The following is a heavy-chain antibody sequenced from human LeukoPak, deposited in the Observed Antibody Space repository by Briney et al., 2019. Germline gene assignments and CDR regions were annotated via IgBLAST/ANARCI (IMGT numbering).Heavy chain of an antibody. J-gene: IGHJ4*02. D-gene: IGHD6-6*01. CDR3: ARDSLSSSSYVDY. CDR1: GFTFSSFA. V-gene: IGHV3-33*08. Sequence: GGSLRLSCAASGFTFSSFAMHWVRQAPGKGLEWVAVIWYDGSHKYYADSVKGRFTISRDNPKNTLYLQMNSLRDEDTAVYYCARDSLSSSSYVDYWGQGTLVTVSS. CDR2: IWYDGSHK.